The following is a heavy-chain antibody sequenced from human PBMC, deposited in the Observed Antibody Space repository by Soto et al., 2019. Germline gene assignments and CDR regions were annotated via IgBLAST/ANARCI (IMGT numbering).Heavy chain of an antibody. J-gene: IGHJ4*02. CDR2: ISGSGGST. CDR3: AKLSLDGSYYNHPNRKFDY. V-gene: IGHV3-23*01. Sequence: GGSLRLSCAASGFTFSSYAMSWVRQAPGKGLEWVSAISGSGGSTYYADSVKGRFTISRDNSKNTLYLQMNSLRAEDTAVYYCAKLSLDGSYYNHPNRKFDYWGQGTLVTVSS. D-gene: IGHD1-26*01. CDR1: GFTFSSYA.